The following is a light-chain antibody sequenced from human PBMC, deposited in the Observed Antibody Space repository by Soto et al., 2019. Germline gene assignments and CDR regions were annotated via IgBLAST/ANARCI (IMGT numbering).Light chain of an antibody. CDR1: QTMSTNY. CDR2: AAT. CDR3: QQYGRT. Sequence: EIVLTQSPGTLSLSPGDSATLSCRASQTMSTNYLAWYQQKPGQAPRLLIYAATNSITGIPDRFSGSGSGTDFTLTISRLEAEDFALYYCQQYGRTFGQGTRLEIK. V-gene: IGKV3-20*01. J-gene: IGKJ5*01.